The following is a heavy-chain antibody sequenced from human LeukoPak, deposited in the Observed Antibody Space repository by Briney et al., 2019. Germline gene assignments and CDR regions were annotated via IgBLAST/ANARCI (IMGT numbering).Heavy chain of an antibody. CDR3: AREYRSGYDDKIDY. Sequence: PSETLSLTCTVSGGTINSGSHHWNWIRQPAGKRLEWIGRIYASGTNYNPSLKSRVTISVDTSKNQFSLKLSSVTAADTAVYYCAREYRSGYDDKIDYWGQGTLVTVSS. J-gene: IGHJ4*02. D-gene: IGHD3-22*01. CDR1: GGTINSGSHH. V-gene: IGHV4-61*02. CDR2: IYASGT.